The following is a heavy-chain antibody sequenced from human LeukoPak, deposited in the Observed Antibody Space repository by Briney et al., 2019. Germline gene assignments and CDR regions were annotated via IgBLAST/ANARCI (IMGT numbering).Heavy chain of an antibody. CDR2: IIPIFGTA. Sequence: GASVKVSCKASGGTFSSYAISWVRQAPGQGLEWMGRIIPIFGTANYAQKFQGRVTITTDESTSTAYMELSSLRSEDTAVYYCAREVYDILTGYSYYYYMDVWGKGTTVTV. J-gene: IGHJ6*03. V-gene: IGHV1-69*05. D-gene: IGHD3-9*01. CDR3: AREVYDILTGYSYYYYMDV. CDR1: GGTFSSYA.